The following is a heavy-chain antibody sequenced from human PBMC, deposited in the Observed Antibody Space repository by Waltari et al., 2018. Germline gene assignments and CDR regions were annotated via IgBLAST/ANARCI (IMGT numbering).Heavy chain of an antibody. Sequence: QAQLVQSGAEVKKPGTSVKVSCKASNYTFSNYGITWVRQAPGKGLEWMGWISPYNANTVYSQKFQGRVIVAADTSRNTTWVELRSLSSDDTAVYYCARLGHCFGTSCYTLSYQHGLDVWGQGTTVTVSS. J-gene: IGHJ6*02. D-gene: IGHD2-2*02. CDR2: ISPYNANT. V-gene: IGHV1-18*01. CDR1: NYTFSNYG. CDR3: ARLGHCFGTSCYTLSYQHGLDV.